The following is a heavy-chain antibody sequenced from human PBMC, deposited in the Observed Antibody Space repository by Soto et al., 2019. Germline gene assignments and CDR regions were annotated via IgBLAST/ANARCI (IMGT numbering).Heavy chain of an antibody. D-gene: IGHD2-15*01. J-gene: IGHJ3*02. CDR1: GFTFISYW. CDR2: INSDGSST. Sequence: GGSLRLSWAASGFTFISYWMHWVRPAPGKGLVWVSRINSDGSSTSYADSVKDRFTISRDNAKNTLYLQMNSLRAEDTAVYYCARDPPPSDIVVVVAALDAFDIWGQGTMVT. CDR3: ARDPPPSDIVVVVAALDAFDI. V-gene: IGHV3-74*01.